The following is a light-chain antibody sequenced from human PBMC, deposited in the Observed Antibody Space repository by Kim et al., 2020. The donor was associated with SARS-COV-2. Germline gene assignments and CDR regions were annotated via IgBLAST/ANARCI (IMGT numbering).Light chain of an antibody. J-gene: IGLJ3*02. CDR1: NIGSKS. CDR3: QVWDSSSDHPV. CDR2: YDS. V-gene: IGLV3-21*04. Sequence: APGKADRITCGGNNIGSKSVHWYQQKPGQATVLVIYYDSDRPSGIPERFSGSNSGNTATLTISRVEAGDEADYYCQVWDSSSDHPVFGGGTQLTVL.